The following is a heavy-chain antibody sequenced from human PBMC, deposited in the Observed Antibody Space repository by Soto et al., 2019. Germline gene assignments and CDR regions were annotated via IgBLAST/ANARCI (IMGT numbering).Heavy chain of an antibody. CDR1: GGTFSSYA. D-gene: IGHD2-2*01. J-gene: IGHJ4*02. CDR2: IIPIFGTA. Sequence: QVQLVQSGAEVKKPGSSVKVSCKASGGTFSSYAISWVRQAPGQGLEWMGGIIPIFGTANYAQKFQGRVTIAADDSTSTAYMEQSSVRSEDTAVYYCARVSDCISTSCYASHYYFDYWGQGTLVTVSS. CDR3: ARVSDCISTSCYASHYYFDY. V-gene: IGHV1-69*12.